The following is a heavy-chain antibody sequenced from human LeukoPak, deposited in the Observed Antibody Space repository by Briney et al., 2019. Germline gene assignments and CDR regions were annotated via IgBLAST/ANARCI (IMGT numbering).Heavy chain of an antibody. CDR1: GFTFSSYS. D-gene: IGHD2-2*01. J-gene: IGHJ6*04. CDR3: AKDPPNSYCSSTSCSDV. V-gene: IGHV3-23*01. Sequence: GGSLRLSCAASGFTFSSYSMNWVRQAPGKGLEWVSAISGSGGSTYYADSVKGRFTISRDNSKNTLYLQMNSLRAEDTAVYYCAKDPPNSYCSSTSCSDVWGKGTTVTVSS. CDR2: ISGSGGST.